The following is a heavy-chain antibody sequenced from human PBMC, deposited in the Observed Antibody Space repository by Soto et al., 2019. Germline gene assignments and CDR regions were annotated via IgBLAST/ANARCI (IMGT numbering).Heavy chain of an antibody. J-gene: IGHJ3*02. D-gene: IGHD2-15*01. CDR2: ISWNSGSI. V-gene: IGHV3-9*01. CDR1: GFTFDDYA. CDR3: AKDTVVVVVATSSAFDI. Sequence: GGSLRLSCAASGFTFDDYAMHWVRQAPGKGLEWVSGISWNSGSIGYADSVKGRFTISRDNAKNSLYLQMNSLRAEDTALYYCAKDTVVVVVATSSAFDIWGQGTMVTVSS.